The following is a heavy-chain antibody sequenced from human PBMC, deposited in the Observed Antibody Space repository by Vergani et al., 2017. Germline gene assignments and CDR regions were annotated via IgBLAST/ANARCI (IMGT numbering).Heavy chain of an antibody. D-gene: IGHD2-15*01. Sequence: EVQLLESGGGLVQPGGSLRLSCAASGFTFSSYAMSWVRPAPGKGLEWVANIKQDGSEKYYVDSVKGRFTISRDNAKNSLYLQMNSLRAEDTAVYYCARAWGGRAATDYWGQGTLVTVSS. CDR2: IKQDGSEK. CDR3: ARAWGGRAATDY. V-gene: IGHV3-7*03. CDR1: GFTFSSYA. J-gene: IGHJ4*02.